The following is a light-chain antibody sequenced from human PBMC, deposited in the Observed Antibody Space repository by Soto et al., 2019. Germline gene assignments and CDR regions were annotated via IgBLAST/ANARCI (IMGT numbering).Light chain of an antibody. J-gene: IGLJ3*02. CDR3: QSYDSTLSALV. Sequence: QSVLTKPPSVSGAPGQRVTISCTGRSSNIGERYDVQWYQQVPGTAPKLLIFGNTNRPSGVTDRFSASKSGTSASLAISGLTAEDEAYYYCQSYDSTLSALVLGGGTKLTVL. CDR2: GNT. V-gene: IGLV1-40*01. CDR1: SSNIGERYD.